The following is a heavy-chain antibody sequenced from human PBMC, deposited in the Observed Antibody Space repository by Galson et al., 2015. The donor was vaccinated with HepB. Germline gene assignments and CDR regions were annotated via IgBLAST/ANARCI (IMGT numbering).Heavy chain of an antibody. D-gene: IGHD3-22*01. J-gene: IGHJ6*02. CDR1: GYTFTGYY. CDR2: INPNSGGT. Sequence: SVKVSCKASGYTFTGYYMHWVRQAPGQGLEWMGRINPNSGGTNYARKFQGRVTMTRDTSISTAYMELSRLRSDDTAVYYCAKGQNYYDRNSYYYGMDVWGQGTTVTVSS. V-gene: IGHV1-2*06. CDR3: AKGQNYYDRNSYYYGMDV.